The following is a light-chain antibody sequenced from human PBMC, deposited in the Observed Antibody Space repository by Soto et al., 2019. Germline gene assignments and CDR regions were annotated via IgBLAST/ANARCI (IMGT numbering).Light chain of an antibody. CDR3: CSYASSYIYV. Sequence: QSALTQPRSVSGSPGQSVTISCTGTSSDVGGYNYVSWYQQHPDKAPKVMIYDVTKRPSGVPDRFSGSKSGNTASLTISGLQAEDEADYYCCSYASSYIYVFGTGTKLTVL. J-gene: IGLJ1*01. CDR1: SSDVGGYNY. V-gene: IGLV2-11*01. CDR2: DVT.